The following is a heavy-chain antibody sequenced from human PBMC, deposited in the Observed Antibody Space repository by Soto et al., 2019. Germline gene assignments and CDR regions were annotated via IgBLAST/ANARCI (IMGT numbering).Heavy chain of an antibody. V-gene: IGHV3-7*05. D-gene: IGHD2-2*01. J-gene: IGHJ4*02. Sequence: GGSLRLSCAASGFTFSSYWMSWVRQAPGKGLEWVANIKQDGSEKYYVDSVKGRFTISRDNAKNSLYLQMNSLRAEDTAVYYCAREMYCSSTSCRRGFDYWGQGTLVTVSS. CDR2: IKQDGSEK. CDR1: GFTFSSYW. CDR3: AREMYCSSTSCRRGFDY.